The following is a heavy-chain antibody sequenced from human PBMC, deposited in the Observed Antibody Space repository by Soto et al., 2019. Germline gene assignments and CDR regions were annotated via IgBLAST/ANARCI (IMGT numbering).Heavy chain of an antibody. CDR1: GFTFSSYS. Sequence: GGSLRLSCAASGFTFSSYSMNWVRQAPGKGLEWVSYISSSSSTIYYRDSVKGRFTISRDNAKNSLNLQMNSLRAEDTAVYYGASSYDIVTGYYKEPLHDAFDIWGQGTMVTVSS. J-gene: IGHJ3*02. CDR3: ASSYDIVTGYYKEPLHDAFDI. V-gene: IGHV3-48*01. CDR2: ISSSSSTI. D-gene: IGHD3-9*01.